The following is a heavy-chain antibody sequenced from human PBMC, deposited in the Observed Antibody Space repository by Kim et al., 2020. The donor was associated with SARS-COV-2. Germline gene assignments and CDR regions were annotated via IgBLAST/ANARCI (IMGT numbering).Heavy chain of an antibody. J-gene: IGHJ4*02. V-gene: IGHV3-15*01. D-gene: IGHD6-13*01. CDR3: TTLISAAGRGY. CDR2: AT. Sequence: ATADDAPVKGRFTMSRDDSKNTLHLQMNSLETEDTGVYYCTTLISAAGRGYWGQGTLVTVSS.